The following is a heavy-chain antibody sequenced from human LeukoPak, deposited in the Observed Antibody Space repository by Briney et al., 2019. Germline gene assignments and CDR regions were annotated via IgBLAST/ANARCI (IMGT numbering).Heavy chain of an antibody. CDR3: TTEYMTSAWRWGY. CDR2: FDIEDEKR. J-gene: IGHJ4*02. D-gene: IGHD3-16*01. Sequence: ASVKVSCKVSGHTLTELSVHWVRQAPGKGLEWLGDFDIEDEKRWYERKFRGRVTVTEDTSIDTAYMELSGLTSDDTAVYFCTTEYMTSAWRWGYWGQGTLVVVSS. V-gene: IGHV1-24*01. CDR1: GHTLTELS.